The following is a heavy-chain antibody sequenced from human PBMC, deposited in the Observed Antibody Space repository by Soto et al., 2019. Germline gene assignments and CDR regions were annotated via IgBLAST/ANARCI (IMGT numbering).Heavy chain of an antibody. CDR2: IKQDGSEK. J-gene: IGHJ4*02. V-gene: IGHV3-7*01. D-gene: IGHD2-2*01. CDR3: ARDPGVVLPAAIQGHFDY. CDR1: GFTFTSYW. Sequence: RWGSLRLSCAASGFTFTSYWMSCFRHSAFKWLEWVANIKQDGSEKYYVDSVKGRFSISRDNAKKSLYLQMNSLRAEDTAVYYCARDPGVVLPAAIQGHFDYWGQGTLVTVSS.